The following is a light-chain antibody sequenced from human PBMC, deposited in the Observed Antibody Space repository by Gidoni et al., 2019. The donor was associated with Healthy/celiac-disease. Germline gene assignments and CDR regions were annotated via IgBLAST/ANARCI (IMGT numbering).Light chain of an antibody. CDR3: QQRSNWPT. CDR2: DAS. CDR1: QSVSSY. J-gene: IGKJ1*01. Sequence: EIVLTQSPATLSLSPGERATLSCRASQSVSSYLAWYQQKPRQAPRLLIYDASNRATGIPARFSGSGSGTDFTLTISSLEPEDFAVYYCQQRSNWPTFGQXTKVEIK. V-gene: IGKV3-11*01.